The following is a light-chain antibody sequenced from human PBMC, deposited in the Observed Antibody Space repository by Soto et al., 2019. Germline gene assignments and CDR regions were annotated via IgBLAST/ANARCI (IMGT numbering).Light chain of an antibody. V-gene: IGKV3-15*01. CDR2: GAS. CDR3: QQYDNWPPYT. CDR1: QSVSSN. Sequence: EIVLTQSPATLSLSPGDRATLSCRASQSVSSNLAWYQQKPGQTPRLLIYGASTRATGVPPRFSGSRSGTEFTLPISSLQSEDFAFYYCQQYDNWPPYTFGQGTKLDFK. J-gene: IGKJ2*01.